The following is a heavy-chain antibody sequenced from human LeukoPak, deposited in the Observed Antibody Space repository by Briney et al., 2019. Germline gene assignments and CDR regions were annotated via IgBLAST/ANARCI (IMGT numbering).Heavy chain of an antibody. CDR1: GYTFTGSY. V-gene: IGHV1-2*02. Sequence: ASVRLSCKASGYTFTGSYMHWVRQAPGQGLEWMGWINPNNGGTKSAQKFQGRVTMTRDTTISTAYMEMTRLRSDDAAVYYCATSLNVTLSKCFDLWGRGALVTVSS. CDR3: ATSLNVTLSKCFDL. D-gene: IGHD2-21*02. CDR2: INPNNGGT. J-gene: IGHJ2*01.